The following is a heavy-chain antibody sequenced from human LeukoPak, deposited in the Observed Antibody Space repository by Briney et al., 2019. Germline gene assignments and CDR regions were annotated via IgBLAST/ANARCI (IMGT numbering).Heavy chain of an antibody. J-gene: IGHJ4*01. CDR2: ISGSGGST. Sequence: WGYLCLTCAASTFSCCSIDMGWVRQGPGKGLEWVSAISGSGGSTYYADSVKGRFTISTDNSKTTLYLQMNSLRAEATAVYYSAKDLIGTYYPFDYWGHGTEVTVSS. V-gene: IGHV3-23*01. CDR1: TFSCCSID. CDR3: AKDLIGTYYPFDY. D-gene: IGHD1-26*01.